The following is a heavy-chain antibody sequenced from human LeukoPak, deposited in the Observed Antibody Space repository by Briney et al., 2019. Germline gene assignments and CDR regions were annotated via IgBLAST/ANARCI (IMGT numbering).Heavy chain of an antibody. J-gene: IGHJ4*02. CDR2: IKTKTDGGTI. CDR3: TTSYYDSSGYRA. Sequence: PGGSLRLSCAASGFTLTNAWMSWVRQAPGKGLEWVGRIKTKTDGGTIDYAAPVKGRFTISRDDSKNMVYLQMNSLKTEDTAVYYCTTSYYDSSGYRAWGQGTLVTVSS. D-gene: IGHD3-22*01. V-gene: IGHV3-15*01. CDR1: GFTLTNAW.